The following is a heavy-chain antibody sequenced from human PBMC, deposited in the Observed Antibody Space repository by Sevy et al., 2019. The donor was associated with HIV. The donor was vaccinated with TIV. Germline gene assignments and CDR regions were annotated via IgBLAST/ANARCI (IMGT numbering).Heavy chain of an antibody. CDR2: ISGSGGDT. J-gene: IGHJ6*02. D-gene: IGHD3-22*01. Sequence: GGSLRLSCAASGFTFSTYAMSWVRQAPGKGLEWVSDISGSGGDTYYADSVKGRFTISRANSKNTLYLQMNSLRAEDTAVYYCAKDAYYYDSSGYSMSQWYYGMDVWGQGTTVTVSS. V-gene: IGHV3-23*01. CDR3: AKDAYYYDSSGYSMSQWYYGMDV. CDR1: GFTFSTYA.